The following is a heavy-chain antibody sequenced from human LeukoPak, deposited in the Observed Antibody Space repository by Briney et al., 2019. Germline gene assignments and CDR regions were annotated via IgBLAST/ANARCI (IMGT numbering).Heavy chain of an antibody. CDR2: ISWNSGSI. D-gene: IGHD5-18*01. Sequence: GGSLRLSCAASGFTFDDYAMHWVRQAPGKGLEWGSGISWNSGSIGYADSVKGRFTISRDNAKNSLYLQMNSLRAEDTALYYCAKDGYSYGNFDYWGQGTLVTVSS. CDR3: AKDGYSYGNFDY. CDR1: GFTFDDYA. J-gene: IGHJ4*02. V-gene: IGHV3-9*01.